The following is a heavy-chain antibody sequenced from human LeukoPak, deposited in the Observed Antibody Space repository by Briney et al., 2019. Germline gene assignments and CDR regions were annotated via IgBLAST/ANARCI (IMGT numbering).Heavy chain of an antibody. CDR3: ARVDGSYLFHAFDI. Sequence: ASVKVSCKASGYTFTSYGISWVRQAPGQGLEGMGWISAYNGNTNYAQKLQGRVTMTTDTSTSTAYLELRSLRSDDTAVYYCARVDGSYLFHAFDIWGQGTMVTVSS. V-gene: IGHV1-18*01. CDR1: GYTFTSYG. CDR2: ISAYNGNT. D-gene: IGHD1-26*01. J-gene: IGHJ3*02.